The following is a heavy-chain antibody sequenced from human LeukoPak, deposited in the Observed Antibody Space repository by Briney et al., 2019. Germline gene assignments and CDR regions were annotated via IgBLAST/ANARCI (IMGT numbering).Heavy chain of an antibody. V-gene: IGHV6-1*01. D-gene: IGHD6-19*01. Sequence: SQTLSLTCAISGDSVASNNGAWNWIRQSPSRGLEWLGRTYYRSKWYNDYAMPMKGRISINPDTSKNQFSLQVNSVTPEDTAIYYSARDFGTSGWYTFDYWGQGTLVTVSS. J-gene: IGHJ4*02. CDR2: TYYRSKWYN. CDR1: GDSVASNNGA. CDR3: ARDFGTSGWYTFDY.